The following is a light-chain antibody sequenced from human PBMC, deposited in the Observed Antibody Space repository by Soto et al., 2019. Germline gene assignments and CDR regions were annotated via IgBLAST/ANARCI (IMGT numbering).Light chain of an antibody. V-gene: IGKV1-33*01. Sequence: DIQMTQSPSSLSASVGDRVTITCQASHDISNYLNWYQQEAGGAPKLLIYDASNLVTGVPSRVSGSGSGTAFTFTISSLKPEDIATYYCQQYDNHPYAFGQGTKVDIK. CDR3: QQYDNHPYA. CDR1: HDISNY. J-gene: IGKJ2*01. CDR2: DAS.